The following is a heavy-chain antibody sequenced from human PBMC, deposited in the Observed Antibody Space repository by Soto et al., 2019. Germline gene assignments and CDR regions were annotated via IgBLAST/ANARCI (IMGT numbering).Heavy chain of an antibody. CDR1: GFTFSSYA. V-gene: IGHV3-30-3*01. D-gene: IGHD3-22*01. Sequence: GGSLRLSCAASGFTFSSYAMHWVRQAPGKGLEWVATVTSDGSNKYHADSVEGRFTISRDDSKNTLYLQLNSLRAGDTAVYYCGRITLKTSVDTFDFWGQGTMVTVSS. J-gene: IGHJ3*01. CDR3: GRITLKTSVDTFDF. CDR2: VTSDGSNK.